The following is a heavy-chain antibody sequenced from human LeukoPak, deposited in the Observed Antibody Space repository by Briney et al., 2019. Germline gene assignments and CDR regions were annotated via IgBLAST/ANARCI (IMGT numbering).Heavy chain of an antibody. Sequence: SETLSLTCAVYGGSFSGYYWSWIRQPPGKGLEWIGEINHSGSTNYNPSLKSRVTISVDTSKNQFSLKLSSVTAADTAVYYCASLWGDSDYWGQGTLVTVSS. D-gene: IGHD2-21*02. V-gene: IGHV4-34*01. CDR3: ASLWGDSDY. CDR1: GGSFSGYY. J-gene: IGHJ4*02. CDR2: INHSGST.